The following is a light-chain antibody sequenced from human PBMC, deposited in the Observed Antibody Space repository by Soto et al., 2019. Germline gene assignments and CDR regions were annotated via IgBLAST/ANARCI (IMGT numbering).Light chain of an antibody. J-gene: IGLJ1*01. CDR3: SSFTTDSTYV. CDR2: TVS. V-gene: IGLV2-14*01. Sequence: QSVLAQPASVSGSPGQSITISCTGTSSDVGANIFVSWYQQHPGKVPKLMIYTVSSRPSGVSQRFSGSKSGNTAPLTISGLQAEDEADYYCSSFTTDSTYVFGTGTKV. CDR1: SSDVGANIF.